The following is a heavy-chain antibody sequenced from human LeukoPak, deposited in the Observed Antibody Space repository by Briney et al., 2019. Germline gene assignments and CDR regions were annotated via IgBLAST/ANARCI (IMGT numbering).Heavy chain of an antibody. Sequence: GGSLRLSCAASGFPFCGFAMTWVRQVPGGGLQLFATITRSGQNTYYADSVKGRFTISRDDYKGMLYLQMNNLRAEDTATYYCVKDDYCSIPGCVIDALVVWGQGTVVTVSS. CDR2: ITRSGQNT. CDR1: GFPFCGFA. D-gene: IGHD4-11*01. V-gene: IGHV3-23*01. CDR3: VKDDYCSIPGCVIDALVV. J-gene: IGHJ3*01.